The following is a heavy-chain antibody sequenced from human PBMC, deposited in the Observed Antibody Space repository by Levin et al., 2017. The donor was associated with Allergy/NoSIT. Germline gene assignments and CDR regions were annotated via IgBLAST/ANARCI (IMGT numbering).Heavy chain of an antibody. CDR2: ISYDGSNK. Sequence: PGGSLRLSCAASGFTFSSYAMHWVRQAPGKGLEWVAVISYDGSNKYYADSVKGRFTISRDNSKNTLYLQMNSLRAEDTAVYYCARDLVRIQLWLRSYYYYGMDGWGQGTTVTVSS. CDR1: GFTFSSYA. CDR3: ARDLVRIQLWLRSYYYYGMDG. J-gene: IGHJ6*02. D-gene: IGHD5-18*01. V-gene: IGHV3-30*04.